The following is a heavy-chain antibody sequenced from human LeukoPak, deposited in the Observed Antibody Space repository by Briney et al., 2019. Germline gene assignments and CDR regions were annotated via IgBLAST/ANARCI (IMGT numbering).Heavy chain of an antibody. CDR3: ARDPSTSYYLDY. V-gene: IGHV1-46*01. CDR1: GYTFTSYY. D-gene: IGHD6-6*01. J-gene: IGHJ4*02. CDR2: INPTGGST. Sequence: GASVKVSCKASGYTFTSYYMHWVRQAPGQGLEWMGIINPTGGSTSYAQKFQGRVTMTRDTSISTAYMELSRLTSDDTAVYSCARDPSTSYYLDYWGQGTLVTVSS.